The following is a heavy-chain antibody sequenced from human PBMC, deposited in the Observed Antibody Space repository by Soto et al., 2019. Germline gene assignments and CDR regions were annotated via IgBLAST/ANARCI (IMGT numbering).Heavy chain of an antibody. CDR2: ISSSSSYI. V-gene: IGHV3-21*01. CDR1: GFTFSTYS. Sequence: EVQLVESGGGLVKPGGSLRLSCAASGFTFSTYSMNWVRQAPGKGLEWVSSISSSSSYIYYADSVKGRFTISRDNAENSLYLQMNSLRAEETAVYYCARYDSSGYYWPYYYYGMDVWGQGTTVTVSS. J-gene: IGHJ6*02. D-gene: IGHD3-22*01. CDR3: ARYDSSGYYWPYYYYGMDV.